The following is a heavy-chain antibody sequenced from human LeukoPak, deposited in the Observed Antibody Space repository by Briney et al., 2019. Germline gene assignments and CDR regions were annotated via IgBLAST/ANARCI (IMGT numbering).Heavy chain of an antibody. CDR2: ISAYNGNT. D-gene: IGHD2-2*01. Sequence: ASVKVSCKASGYTFTSYGISWVRQAPGQGLEWMGWISAYNGNTNYAQKLQGRVTMTTDTSTSTAYMELRSLRSDDTAVYYCARVSRHCSSTSCYGPQFYMDVWGKGTTVTISS. J-gene: IGHJ6*03. CDR1: GYTFTSYG. CDR3: ARVSRHCSSTSCYGPQFYMDV. V-gene: IGHV1-18*01.